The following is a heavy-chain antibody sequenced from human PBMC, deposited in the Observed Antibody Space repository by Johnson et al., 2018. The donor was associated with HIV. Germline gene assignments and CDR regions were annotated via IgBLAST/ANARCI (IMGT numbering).Heavy chain of an antibody. Sequence: QVQLVESGGGVVQPGRSLRLSCAASGFTFSSYAMHWVRQASGTGLEWVAVISYDGSNKYYEDTVKGRFTISRDNSKNTLYLQMNSLRAEDTAVYYCARDLEDIVVVPAAIGAFDIWGQGTMVTVSS. D-gene: IGHD2-2*01. CDR3: ARDLEDIVVVPAAIGAFDI. V-gene: IGHV3-30*04. CDR2: ISYDGSNK. J-gene: IGHJ3*02. CDR1: GFTFSSYA.